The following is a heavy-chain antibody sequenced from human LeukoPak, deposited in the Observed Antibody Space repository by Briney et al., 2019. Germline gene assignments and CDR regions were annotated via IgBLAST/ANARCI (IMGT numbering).Heavy chain of an antibody. D-gene: IGHD3-10*01. CDR3: ARMSMVRGVISDY. CDR1: GGSFSGYY. Sequence: SETLSLTCAVYGGSFSGYYWSWIRQPPGKGLEWIGEINHSGSTNYNPSLKSRVTISVDTSKSQFSLKLSSVTAADTAVYYCARMSMVRGVISDYWGQGTLVTVSS. CDR2: INHSGST. J-gene: IGHJ4*02. V-gene: IGHV4-34*01.